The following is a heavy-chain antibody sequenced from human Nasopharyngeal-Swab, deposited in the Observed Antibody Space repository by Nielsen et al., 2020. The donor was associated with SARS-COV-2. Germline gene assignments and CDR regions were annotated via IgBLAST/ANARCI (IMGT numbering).Heavy chain of an antibody. Sequence: ASVKVSCKASGYTFTSYDISWVRQAPGQGLEWMGWISAYNGNTNYAQKLQGRVTMTTDTSTSTAYMELRSLRSDDTAVYYCARDLPRITIFGVVDYWGQGTLVTVSS. J-gene: IGHJ4*02. D-gene: IGHD3-3*01. V-gene: IGHV1-18*01. CDR3: ARDLPRITIFGVVDY. CDR2: ISAYNGNT. CDR1: GYTFTSYD.